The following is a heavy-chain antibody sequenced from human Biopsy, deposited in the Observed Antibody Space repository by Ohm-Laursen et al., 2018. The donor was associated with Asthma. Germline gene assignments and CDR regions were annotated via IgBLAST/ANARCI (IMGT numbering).Heavy chain of an antibody. Sequence: SLRLSCSASGFKFDEYTMHWVRQAPGKGLEWVSGISWNSATIGYADSVKGRFTISRDYSKNTLYLQMHSLRAEDTAVYYCARGDSSNWSHYYFDYWGQGTLVTVSS. CDR1: GFKFDEYT. D-gene: IGHD3-22*01. V-gene: IGHV3-9*01. CDR3: ARGDSSNWSHYYFDY. CDR2: ISWNSATI. J-gene: IGHJ4*02.